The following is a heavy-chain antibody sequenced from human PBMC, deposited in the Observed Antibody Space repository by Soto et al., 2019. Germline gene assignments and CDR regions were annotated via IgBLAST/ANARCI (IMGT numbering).Heavy chain of an antibody. D-gene: IGHD3-3*01. V-gene: IGHV1-69*01. CDR2: IIPIFGTA. CDR1: GGTFRSYS. J-gene: IGHJ6*02. Sequence: PPVKVSCQASGGTFRSYSINWVRQAPGQGLELMGGIIPIFGTANYAQKFQGRVTITADESTSTAYIELSSLRSEDTAVYYCARDSASGYSYMDYYYYGMDVWGQGTTVTVSS. CDR3: ARDSASGYSYMDYYYYGMDV.